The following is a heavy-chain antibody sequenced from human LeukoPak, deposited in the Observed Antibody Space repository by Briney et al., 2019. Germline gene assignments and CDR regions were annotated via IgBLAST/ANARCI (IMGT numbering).Heavy chain of an antibody. CDR3: ARHRDTIFGVVIMPLGAFDI. CDR2: IYDTGNA. V-gene: IGHV4-59*08. Sequence: SETLSLTCTVSGASISNYYWSWIRQSPGKGLEWIGNIYDTGNANYNPSLKNRVTISVDTSRSQVSLKLSSVTAADTAMYYCARHRDTIFGVVIMPLGAFDIWGQGTMVTVSS. J-gene: IGHJ3*02. CDR1: GASISNYY. D-gene: IGHD3-3*01.